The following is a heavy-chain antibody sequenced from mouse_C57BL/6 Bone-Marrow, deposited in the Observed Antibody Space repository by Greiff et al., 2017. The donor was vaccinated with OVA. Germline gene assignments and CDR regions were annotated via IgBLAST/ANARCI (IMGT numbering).Heavy chain of an antibody. J-gene: IGHJ3*01. V-gene: IGHV1-85*01. CDR3: ARSGYSNYVGFAY. CDR1: GYTVTSYD. Sequence: QVQLQQSGPELVKPGASVKLSCKASGYTVTSYDINWVKQRPGQGLEWIGRIYPRDGSTKYNEQFKGKATLTVDTSSSTAYMWLRSLTSEDAAFYVCARSGYSNYVGFAYWGQGTLVTVSA. D-gene: IGHD2-5*01. CDR2: IYPRDGST.